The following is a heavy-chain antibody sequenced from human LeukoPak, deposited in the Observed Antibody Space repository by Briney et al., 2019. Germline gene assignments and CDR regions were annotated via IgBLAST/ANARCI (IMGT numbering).Heavy chain of an antibody. V-gene: IGHV3-13*01. CDR3: ARVRTIVGATGYYYYYGMDV. D-gene: IGHD1-26*01. J-gene: IGHJ6*02. CDR2: IGTAGDT. CDR1: GFTFSSYD. Sequence: GGSLRLSCAASGFTFSSYDMHWVRHATGKGLEWVSAIGTAGDTYYPGSVKGRFTISRENAKNSLYLQMNSLRAEDTAVYYCARVRTIVGATGYYYYYGMDVWGQGTTVTVSS.